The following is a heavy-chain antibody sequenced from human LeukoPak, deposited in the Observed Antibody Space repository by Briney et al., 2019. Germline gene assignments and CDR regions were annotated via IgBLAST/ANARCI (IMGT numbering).Heavy chain of an antibody. CDR2: IYYSGST. V-gene: IGHV4-39*07. J-gene: IGHJ4*02. D-gene: IGHD6-13*01. Sequence: SETLSLTCTVSGGSISSSSYYWGWIRQPPGKGLEWIGSIYYSGSTYYNPSLKSRVTISVDTSRNQFSLKLSSVTAADTAVYYCARRSGSDSSRIFFDYWGQGTLVTVSS. CDR1: GGSISSSSYY. CDR3: ARRSGSDSSRIFFDY.